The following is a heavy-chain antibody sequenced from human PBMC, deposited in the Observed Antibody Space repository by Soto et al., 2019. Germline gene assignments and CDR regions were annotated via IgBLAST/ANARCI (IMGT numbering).Heavy chain of an antibody. CDR1: GFTFSPCA. J-gene: IGHJ4*02. CDR3: AKDFVRILWFGEFLY. D-gene: IGHD3-10*01. V-gene: IGHV3-23*01. Sequence: GGSLRLPWAASGFTFSPCAQRLVRLALGKGLEWVSAISGSGGSTYYADSVKGRFTISRDNSKNTLYLQMNSLRAEDTAVYYCAKDFVRILWFGEFLYWGQGTLVTVSS. CDR2: ISGSGGST.